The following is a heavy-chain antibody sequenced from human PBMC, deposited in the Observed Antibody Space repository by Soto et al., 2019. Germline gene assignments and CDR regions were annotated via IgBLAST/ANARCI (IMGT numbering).Heavy chain of an antibody. CDR1: GFTFSSYS. J-gene: IGHJ6*03. CDR3: ARVGCSGWYGGTYYYYYYMDV. Sequence: GGSLRLSCAASGFTFSSYSMNWVRQAPGKGLEWVSSISSSSYIYYADSVKGRFTISRDNAKNSLYLQMNSLRAEDTAVYYCARVGCSGWYGGTYYYYYYMDVWGKGTTVTVSS. D-gene: IGHD6-19*01. CDR2: ISSSSYI. V-gene: IGHV3-21*01.